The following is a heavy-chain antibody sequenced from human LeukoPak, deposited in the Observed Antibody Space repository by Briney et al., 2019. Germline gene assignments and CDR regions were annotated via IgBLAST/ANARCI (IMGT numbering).Heavy chain of an antibody. D-gene: IGHD1-14*01. CDR1: GDSVSSSTDA. J-gene: IGHJ4*02. Sequence: SQTLSLTCAISGDSVSSSTDAWNWIRQSPSRGLEWLGRTYYRSKWYNDYAVSVESRITINPDTSKNQLSLQLNSVTPEDTAVYYCARGANRVFDYWGQGTLVTVSS. CDR3: ARGANRVFDY. V-gene: IGHV6-1*01. CDR2: TYYRSKWYN.